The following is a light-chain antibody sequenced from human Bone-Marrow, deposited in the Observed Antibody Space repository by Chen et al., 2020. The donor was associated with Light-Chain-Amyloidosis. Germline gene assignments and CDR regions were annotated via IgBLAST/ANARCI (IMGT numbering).Light chain of an antibody. CDR1: SSDVGSYNL. CDR2: DDN. J-gene: IGLJ3*02. Sequence: QSALTQPASVSGSPGQSIPISCTGTSSDVGSYNLVSWYPQHPGKAPKLMIYDDNKRPSGVSNRFSGSKSGNTASLTISGLQADDEADYYCCSYAGSSTWVFGGGTKLTVL. CDR3: CSYAGSSTWV. V-gene: IGLV2-23*01.